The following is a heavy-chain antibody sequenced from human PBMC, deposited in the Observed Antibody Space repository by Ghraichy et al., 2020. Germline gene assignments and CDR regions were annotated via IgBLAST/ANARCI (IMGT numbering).Heavy chain of an antibody. CDR1: GFTFSRHD. Sequence: GGSLRLSCAVSGFTFSRHDMSWVRQAPGKGLEWISYISSSSLTIFYADSVKGRFTISRDNAKNSVYLQMNTLRDEDTAVYYCARDLSSPYYGMDLWGQGTTVTVSS. J-gene: IGHJ6*02. CDR3: ARDLSSPYYGMDL. CDR2: ISSSSLTI. V-gene: IGHV3-48*02.